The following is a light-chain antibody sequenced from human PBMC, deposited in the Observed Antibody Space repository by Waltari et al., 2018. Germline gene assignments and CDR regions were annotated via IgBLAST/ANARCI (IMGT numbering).Light chain of an antibody. Sequence: SYELTQPPSVSVSPGQTARITCHGDAFPRQCAYWYQQKPGQAPGLVIYKDTGRHSGIPERFSGSSSGTTVTLTISGVQAEDEADYYCLSADSSGPYLYVFGTGTTVTVL. CDR1: AFPRQC. J-gene: IGLJ1*01. CDR2: KDT. CDR3: LSADSSGPYLYV. V-gene: IGLV3-25*03.